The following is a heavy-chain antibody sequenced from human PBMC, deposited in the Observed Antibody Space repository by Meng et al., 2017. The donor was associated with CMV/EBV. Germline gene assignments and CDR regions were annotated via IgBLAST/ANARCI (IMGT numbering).Heavy chain of an antibody. CDR2: INSDGSST. CDR3: ARDLPYCSSTSCYSTWYYYYGMDV. J-gene: IGHJ6*02. V-gene: IGHV3-74*01. Sequence: GESLKISCAASGFTFSSYWMHWVRQAPGKGLVWVSRINSDGSSTSYADSVKGRFTISRDNAKNTLYLQMNSLRAEDTAVYYCARDLPYCSSTSCYSTWYYYYGMDVWGQGTTVTVSS. D-gene: IGHD2-2*02. CDR1: GFTFSSYW.